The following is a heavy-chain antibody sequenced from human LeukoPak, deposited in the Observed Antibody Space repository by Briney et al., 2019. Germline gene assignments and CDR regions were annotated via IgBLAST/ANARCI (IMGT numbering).Heavy chain of an antibody. Sequence: HPGGSLRLSCAASGFTFDDYTMHWVRQAPGKGLEWVSLISWDGGSTYYADSVKGRFTISRDNSKNSLYLQMNSLRTEDTALYYCAKGGSGSYYTSYYYYMDVWGKGTTVTVSS. CDR3: AKGGSGSYYTSYYYYMDV. D-gene: IGHD3-10*01. CDR1: GFTFDDYT. CDR2: ISWDGGST. J-gene: IGHJ6*03. V-gene: IGHV3-43*01.